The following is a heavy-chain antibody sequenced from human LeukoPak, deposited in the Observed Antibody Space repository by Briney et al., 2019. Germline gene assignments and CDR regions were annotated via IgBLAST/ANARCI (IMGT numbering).Heavy chain of an antibody. J-gene: IGHJ4*02. D-gene: IGHD2-21*01. CDR2: IYSGGST. Sequence: GGSLRLSCAASGFTFSSYSMNWIRQAPGKGLEWVSVIYSGGSTYYADSVKGRFTISRDNSKNTVYLQMNSLRGEDTAVYYCARAEVIAIFDFWGQGAPVTVSS. V-gene: IGHV3-66*02. CDR3: ARAEVIAIFDF. CDR1: GFTFSSYS.